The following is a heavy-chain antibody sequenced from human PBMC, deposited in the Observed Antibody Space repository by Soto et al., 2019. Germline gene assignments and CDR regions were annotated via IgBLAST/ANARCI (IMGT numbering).Heavy chain of an antibody. Sequence: GGSLRLSCAASGFTFSSYGMHWVRQAPGKGLEWVAVISYDGSNKYYADSVKGRFTISRDNSKNTLYLQMNSLRAEDTAGYYCANNGMGEYYYYGMDVWGQGTTVTVSS. J-gene: IGHJ6*02. CDR3: ANNGMGEYYYYGMDV. CDR2: ISYDGSNK. CDR1: GFTFSSYG. V-gene: IGHV3-30*18. D-gene: IGHD1-26*01.